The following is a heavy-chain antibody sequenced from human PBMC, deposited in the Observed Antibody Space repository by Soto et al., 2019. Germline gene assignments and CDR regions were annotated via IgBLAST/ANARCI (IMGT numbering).Heavy chain of an antibody. J-gene: IGHJ6*02. CDR2: IYYSGST. Sequence: KSSETLSLTCTVSGGSISSGGYYWSWIRQHPGKGLEWIGYIYYSGSTYYNPSLKSRVTISVDTSKNQFSLKLSSVTAADTAVYYCARGWLQSDDYYYGMDVWGQGTTVTVSS. D-gene: IGHD5-12*01. CDR1: GGSISSGGYY. V-gene: IGHV4-31*03. CDR3: ARGWLQSDDYYYGMDV.